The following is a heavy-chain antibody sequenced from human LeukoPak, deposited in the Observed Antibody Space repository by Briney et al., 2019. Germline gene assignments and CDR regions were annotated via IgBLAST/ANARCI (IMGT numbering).Heavy chain of an antibody. CDR1: GSPFTKYN. D-gene: IGHD2-15*01. J-gene: IGHJ6*03. V-gene: IGHV3-48*04. Sequence: LSCAAPGSPFTKYNMNGVRPATGQGLAWVSYISSGTTTINNADSVKGGFTISRDNARNSLFLQMNTLGAEDTAVYYCARRVREDVVPNHYYYFMDVWGKGTTVTVSS. CDR3: ARRVREDVVPNHYYYFMDV. CDR2: ISSGTTTI.